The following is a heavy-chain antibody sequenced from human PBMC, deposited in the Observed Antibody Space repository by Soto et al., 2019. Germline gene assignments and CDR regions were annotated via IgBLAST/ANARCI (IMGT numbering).Heavy chain of an antibody. CDR2: ISGSGGST. Sequence: GWSLRLSCAASVFTFSSYAMSWVRQSPGKGLEWVSAISGSGGSTYYADSVKGRFTISRDNSKNTLYLQMNSLRAEDTAVYYCAKASGYSSSWPDYWGQGTLVTVSS. D-gene: IGHD6-13*01. V-gene: IGHV3-23*01. J-gene: IGHJ4*02. CDR3: AKASGYSSSWPDY. CDR1: VFTFSSYA.